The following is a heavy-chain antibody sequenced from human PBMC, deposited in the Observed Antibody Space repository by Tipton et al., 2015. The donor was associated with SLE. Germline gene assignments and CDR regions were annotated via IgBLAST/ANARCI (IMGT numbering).Heavy chain of an antibody. CDR3: ARESFTNDFYYYMDV. Sequence: TLSLTCTVSDDSITNYYWNWIRQPPGKGLEWIGYVYYSGSTNYNPSLKSRVTISVDKSKNQFSLRLSSVTAADTAVYYCARESFTNDFYYYMDVWGKGTTVTVSS. CDR2: VYYSGST. V-gene: IGHV4-59*01. D-gene: IGHD2-8*01. J-gene: IGHJ6*03. CDR1: DDSITNYY.